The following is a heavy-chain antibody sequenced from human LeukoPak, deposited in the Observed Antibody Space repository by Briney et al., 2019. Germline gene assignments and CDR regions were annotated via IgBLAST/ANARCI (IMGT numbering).Heavy chain of an antibody. CDR2: ISGSGGST. CDR1: GFTFSSYA. J-gene: IGHJ4*02. D-gene: IGHD3-3*01. CDR3: AKGLRVPIDY. Sequence: WGYLRLSCAASGFTFSSYAMSWVRQAPGKGLEWVSAISGSGGSTYYADSVKGRFTISRDNSKNTLYLQMNSLRAEDTAVYYCAKGLRVPIDYWGQGTLVTVSS. V-gene: IGHV3-23*01.